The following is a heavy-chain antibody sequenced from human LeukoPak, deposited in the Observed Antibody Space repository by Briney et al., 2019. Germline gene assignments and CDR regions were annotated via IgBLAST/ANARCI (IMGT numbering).Heavy chain of an antibody. J-gene: IGHJ6*02. CDR2: FDPEDGET. CDR3: ATDKGYSYGYYYYGMDV. Sequence: GASVKVSCKVSGYTLTELSMHWVRQAPGKGLEWVGGFDPEDGETIYAQKFQGRVTMTEDTSTDTAYMELSSLRSEDTAVYYCATDKGYSYGYYYYGMDVWGQGTTVTVSS. V-gene: IGHV1-24*01. CDR1: GYTLTELS. D-gene: IGHD5-18*01.